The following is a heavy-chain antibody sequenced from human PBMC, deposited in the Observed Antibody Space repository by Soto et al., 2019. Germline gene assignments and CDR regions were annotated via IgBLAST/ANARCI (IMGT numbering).Heavy chain of an antibody. CDR3: ARAGALVVRVALAAFDI. CDR2: IYYSGST. J-gene: IGHJ3*02. Sequence: QVQLQESGPGLVKPSQTLSLTCTVSGGSISSGGYYWSWIRQHPGKGLEWIGYIYYSGSTYYNPSLKSRVTISVDTSKNQFSLKLSSVTAADTAVYYCARAGALVVRVALAAFDIWGQGTMVTVSS. D-gene: IGHD2-15*01. V-gene: IGHV4-31*03. CDR1: GGSISSGGYY.